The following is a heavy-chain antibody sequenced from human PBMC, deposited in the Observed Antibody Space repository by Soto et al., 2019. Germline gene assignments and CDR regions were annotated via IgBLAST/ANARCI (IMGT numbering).Heavy chain of an antibody. J-gene: IGHJ4*02. Sequence: QVQLVQSGAEVKKPGSSVKVSCKASGGTFSSYAISWVRQAPGQGLEWMGGIIPIFGTANYAQKFQGRVTITADESTSTAYMVLSSLSCEDTAVYYCARDRLTTDFWSGYYGCDYWGQGTLVTVSS. D-gene: IGHD3-3*01. CDR3: ARDRLTTDFWSGYYGCDY. CDR2: IIPIFGTA. CDR1: GGTFSSYA. V-gene: IGHV1-69*12.